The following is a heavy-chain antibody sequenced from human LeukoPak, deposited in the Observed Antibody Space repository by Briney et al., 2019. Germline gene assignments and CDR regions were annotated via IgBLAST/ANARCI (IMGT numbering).Heavy chain of an antibody. D-gene: IGHD5-18*01. V-gene: IGHV4-38-2*02. J-gene: IGHJ3*02. Sequence: KPSETLSLTCTVSGYSISSGYYWGWIRQPPGKGLEWIGSIYHSGSTYYNPSLKSRVTISVDTSKNQFSLKLSSVTAADTAVYYCARLMDALGIQLWPADAFDIWGQGTMVTVSS. CDR1: GYSISSGYY. CDR2: IYHSGST. CDR3: ARLMDALGIQLWPADAFDI.